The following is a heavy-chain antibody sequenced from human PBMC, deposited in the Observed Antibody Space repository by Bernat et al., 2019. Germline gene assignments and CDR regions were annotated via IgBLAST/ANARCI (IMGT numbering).Heavy chain of an antibody. V-gene: IGHV4-39*01. CDR3: ASIGPGGFGESERD. Sequence: QLQLQESGPGLVKPSETLSLTCTVSGGSISSSSYYWGWIRQPPGKGLEWIGSIYSGGTTYYNPSLKSRVTISVATSKNQFSLKLSSVTAADTAVYHCASIGPGGFGESERDWGQGTRVIVSS. D-gene: IGHD3-10*01. CDR1: GGSISSSSYY. J-gene: IGHJ4*02. CDR2: IYSGGTT.